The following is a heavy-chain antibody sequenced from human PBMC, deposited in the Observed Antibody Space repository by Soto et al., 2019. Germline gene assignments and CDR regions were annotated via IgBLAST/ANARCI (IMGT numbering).Heavy chain of an antibody. V-gene: IGHV4-34*01. CDR1: GGSFNDCY. J-gene: IGHJ5*02. Sequence: SETLSLTCAVSGGSFNDCYWSWIRQTPGKGLEWIGRINYSGYTNFNAPLKSRVTMSVDTSKNQFSLKLNSVTAADTAVYYCAREEVAGTNWFDPWGQGTLVTVSS. CDR2: INYSGYT. CDR3: AREEVAGTNWFDP. D-gene: IGHD2-15*01.